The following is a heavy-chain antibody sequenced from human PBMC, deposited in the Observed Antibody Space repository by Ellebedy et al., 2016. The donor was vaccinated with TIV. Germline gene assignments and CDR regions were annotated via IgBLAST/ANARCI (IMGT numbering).Heavy chain of an antibody. CDR2: IYYSGST. V-gene: IGHV4-59*01. D-gene: IGHD6-13*01. J-gene: IGHJ4*02. Sequence: MPGGSLRLSCTVSGGSISSYYWSWIRPPPGKGLEWIGYIYYSGSTNYNPSLKSRVTISVDTSKNQFSLKLTSVTAADTAVYYCARKDDTNSWYGAYFDYWGQGTLVTVSS. CDR3: ARKDDTNSWYGAYFDY. CDR1: GGSISSYY.